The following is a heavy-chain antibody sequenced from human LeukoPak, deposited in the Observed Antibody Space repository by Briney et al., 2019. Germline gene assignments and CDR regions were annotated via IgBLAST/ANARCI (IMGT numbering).Heavy chain of an antibody. CDR2: IYYSGST. V-gene: IGHV4-59*01. D-gene: IGHD2-21*02. CDR1: GGSISSYY. CDR3: ARYLYCGGDCYTNWFDP. J-gene: IGHJ5*02. Sequence: SETLSLTCTVSGGSISSYYWSRIRQPPGKGLEWIGYIYYSGSTNYNPSLKSRVTISVDTSKNQFSLKLSSVTAADTAVYYCARYLYCGGDCYTNWFDPWGQGTLVTVSS.